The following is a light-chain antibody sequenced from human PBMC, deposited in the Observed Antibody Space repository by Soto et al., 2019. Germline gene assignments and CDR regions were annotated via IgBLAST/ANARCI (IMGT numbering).Light chain of an antibody. J-gene: IGLJ1*01. CDR1: SSDVGGYNF. CDR2: EVS. Sequence: QSALTQPASVSGSPGQSITISCTGTSSDVGGYNFVSWYQQHPGRAPKLLSYEVSRRPSGVSNRFSGSKSGDTASLTISGLQAEDEADYYCYSYRGYYTRVFGTGTKVTVL. CDR3: YSYRGYYTRV. V-gene: IGLV2-14*01.